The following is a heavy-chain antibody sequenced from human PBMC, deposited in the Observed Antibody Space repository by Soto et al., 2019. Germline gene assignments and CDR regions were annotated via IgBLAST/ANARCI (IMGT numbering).Heavy chain of an antibody. V-gene: IGHV3-21*01. CDR3: ARGHGWNDRDYYYMDV. D-gene: IGHD1-1*01. CDR1: GFTFSSYS. Sequence: GGSLRLSCAASGFTFSSYSMNWVRQAPGKGLEWVSSISSSSSYIYYADSVKGRFTISRDNAKNSLYLQMNSLRAEDTAVYYCARGHGWNDRDYYYMDVWGKGTTVTVSS. J-gene: IGHJ6*03. CDR2: ISSSSSYI.